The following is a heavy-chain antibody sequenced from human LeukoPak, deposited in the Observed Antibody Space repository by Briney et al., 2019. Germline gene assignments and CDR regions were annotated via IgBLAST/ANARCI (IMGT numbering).Heavy chain of an antibody. CDR2: INHSGST. D-gene: IGHD3-10*01. CDR3: ARGRYYYGSGSYYSITY. V-gene: IGHV4-34*01. J-gene: IGHJ4*02. CDR1: GGSISSYY. Sequence: PSETLSLTCTVSGGSISSYYWSWIRQPPGKGLEWIGEINHSGSTNYNPYLKSRATISVDTSKNQFSLKLSSVTAADTAVYYCARGRYYYGSGSYYSITYWGQGTLVTVSS.